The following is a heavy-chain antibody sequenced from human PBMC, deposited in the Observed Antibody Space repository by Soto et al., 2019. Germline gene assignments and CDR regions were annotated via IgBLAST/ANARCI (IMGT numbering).Heavy chain of an antibody. J-gene: IGHJ2*01. CDR1: GFTFNNFG. CDR3: AKWAETPWGYFDL. CDR2: ISYGGSTQ. V-gene: IGHV3-30*18. Sequence: QVQLVESGGGVVQPGRSLRLSCVASGFTFNNFGIHWVRQAPGKGLEWVAVISYGGSTQYYADSVKGRFTISRDISKNTLYLQMNSLSAEDTAVYYCAKWAETPWGYFDLWGRGTLVTVSS. D-gene: IGHD1-26*01.